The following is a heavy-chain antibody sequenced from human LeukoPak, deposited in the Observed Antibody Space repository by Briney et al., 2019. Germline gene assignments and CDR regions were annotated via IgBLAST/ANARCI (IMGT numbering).Heavy chain of an antibody. D-gene: IGHD5-12*01. CDR1: GFTFSSYA. J-gene: IGHJ4*02. Sequence: GRSLRLSCAASGFTFSSYAMHWVRQAPGKGLEWVAVISYDGSNKYYADSVKGRFTISRDNSKNTLYLQMNSLRAEDTAVYYCARDRGYSGYDLNFDYWGQGTLATVSP. V-gene: IGHV3-30*01. CDR2: ISYDGSNK. CDR3: ARDRGYSGYDLNFDY.